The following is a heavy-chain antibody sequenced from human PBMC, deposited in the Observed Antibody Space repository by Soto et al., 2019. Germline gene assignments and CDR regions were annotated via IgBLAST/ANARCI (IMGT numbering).Heavy chain of an antibody. D-gene: IGHD6-13*01. CDR3: ARRIRGSSSWYWGMDV. Sequence: EVQLVESGGGLVQPGGSLRLSCAASGFTFSSYWMHWVRQAPGKGLVWVSRINSDGSSTSYADSVKGRFTISRDNAKNTLYRQMNSLIAEDTAVYYCARRIRGSSSWYWGMDVWGQGTTVTVSS. J-gene: IGHJ6*02. CDR1: GFTFSSYW. V-gene: IGHV3-74*01. CDR2: INSDGSST.